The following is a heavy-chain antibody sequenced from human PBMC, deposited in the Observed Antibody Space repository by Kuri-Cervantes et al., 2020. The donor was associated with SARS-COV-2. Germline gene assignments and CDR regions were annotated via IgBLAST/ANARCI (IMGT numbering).Heavy chain of an antibody. J-gene: IGHJ4*02. CDR2: IRQVAGDK. Sequence: GGSLRLSCAASGFTFSSYWMAWVRQAPGKGLEWVANIRQVAGDKNCVDSVRGRFTISRDNAKNSLYLQMNSLGAEDTAVYYCARDHGGALDSWGQGTLVTVSS. CDR1: GFTFSSYW. D-gene: IGHD3-16*01. V-gene: IGHV3-7*01. CDR3: ARDHGGALDS.